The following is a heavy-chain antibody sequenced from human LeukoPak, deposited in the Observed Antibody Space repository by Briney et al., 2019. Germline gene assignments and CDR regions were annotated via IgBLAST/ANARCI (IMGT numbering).Heavy chain of an antibody. V-gene: IGHV4-4*09. D-gene: IGHD1-7*01. CDR2: IYTSGST. Sequence: SETLSLTCTVSGGSISSYYWGWIRQPPGKGLEWIGYIYTSGSTNYNPSLKSRVTISVDTSKNQFSLKLSSVTAADTAVYYCARRSWNYNYYYYYMDAWGKGTTVTVSS. J-gene: IGHJ6*03. CDR3: ARRSWNYNYYYYYMDA. CDR1: GGSISSYY.